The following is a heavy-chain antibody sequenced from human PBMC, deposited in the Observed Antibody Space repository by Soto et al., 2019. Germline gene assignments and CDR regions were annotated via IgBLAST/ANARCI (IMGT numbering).Heavy chain of an antibody. D-gene: IGHD3-10*01. J-gene: IGHJ4*02. CDR1: GDTFSFYS. Sequence: QVQLVQSGAEVKRPGSSVKVSCKASGDTFSFYSINWVRQAPRLGLEWMGRVNPILSMSNYAQRFQGRVTXTXDXXTSTAYMELSGLRSEDTAMYYCATSYGSGYRAFDYWGQGALVTVSS. V-gene: IGHV1-69*04. CDR3: ATSYGSGYRAFDY. CDR2: VNPILSMS.